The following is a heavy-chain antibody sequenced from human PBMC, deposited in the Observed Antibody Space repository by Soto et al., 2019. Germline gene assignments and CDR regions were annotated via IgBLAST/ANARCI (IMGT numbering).Heavy chain of an antibody. CDR3: AREVKGLSGGDCFDY. J-gene: IGHJ4*02. CDR2: IYYSGST. Sequence: QAQLQESGPRLVKPSQTLSLMCTVSGGSIITGGYYWSWIRQHPGKGLEWIGYIYYSGSTYYNPSLKSRVIISVDTSKNQFSLKLNSVTAADTAVYYCAREVKGLSGGDCFDYWGQGILVTVSS. V-gene: IGHV4-31*03. CDR1: GGSIITGGYY. D-gene: IGHD2-15*01.